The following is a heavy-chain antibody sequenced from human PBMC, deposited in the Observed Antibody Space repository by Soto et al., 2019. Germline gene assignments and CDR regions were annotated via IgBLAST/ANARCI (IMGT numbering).Heavy chain of an antibody. J-gene: IGHJ4*02. CDR1: GFSLSSTRMA. Sequence: QITLKESGPTLVKPTQTLTLTCTFSGFSLSSTRMAVGWIRHPPGKALEWLALIYWDDDKRYSPFLKSRLTIHKCTSRNQVVLTMSNMDPVDTARYYCAHIVVAGLGYYFDYWGQGTLVTVSA. CDR3: AHIVVAGLGYYFDY. V-gene: IGHV2-5*02. CDR2: IYWDDDK. D-gene: IGHD6-19*01.